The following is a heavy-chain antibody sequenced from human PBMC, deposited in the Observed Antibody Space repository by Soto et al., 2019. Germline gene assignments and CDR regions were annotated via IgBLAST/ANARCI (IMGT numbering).Heavy chain of an antibody. D-gene: IGHD4-17*01. Sequence: PSETLYLTCTVSGGSISSGDYYWSWIRQPPGKGLEWIGYIYYSGSTYYNPSLKSRVTISVDTSKNQFSLKLSSVTAADTAVYYCARVDSAVTTFFPYYFDYWGQGTLVTVSS. V-gene: IGHV4-30-4*01. CDR1: GGSISSGDYY. CDR2: IYYSGST. CDR3: ARVDSAVTTFFPYYFDY. J-gene: IGHJ4*02.